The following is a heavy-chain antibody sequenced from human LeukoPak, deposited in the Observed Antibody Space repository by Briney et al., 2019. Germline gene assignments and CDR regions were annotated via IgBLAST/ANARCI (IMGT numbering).Heavy chain of an antibody. J-gene: IGHJ5*02. CDR3: ARGGPLGELSHWFDP. CDR2: IIPIFGTA. CDR1: GGTLSSYA. D-gene: IGHD3-10*01. V-gene: IGHV1-69*13. Sequence: SVKVSCKASGGTLSSYAISWVRQAPGQGLEWMVGIIPIFGTANYAQKFQRRVTNTADESTSTASMELSSLRSEDPAVYYCARGGPLGELSHWFDPWGQGTLVTVSS.